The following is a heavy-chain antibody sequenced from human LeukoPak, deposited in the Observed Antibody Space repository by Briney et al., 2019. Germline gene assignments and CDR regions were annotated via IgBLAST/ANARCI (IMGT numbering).Heavy chain of an antibody. Sequence: ASVKVSCKASGYTFTGYYMHWVRQAPGQGLEWMGWINPNSGGTDYAQRFQGRVTMTTDMSITTAYMELNSLRSDDTAVYYCATGGGSGGYPDYWGQGTLVTVSS. CDR1: GYTFTGYY. J-gene: IGHJ4*02. V-gene: IGHV1-2*02. CDR2: INPNSGGT. D-gene: IGHD2-15*01. CDR3: ATGGGSGGYPDY.